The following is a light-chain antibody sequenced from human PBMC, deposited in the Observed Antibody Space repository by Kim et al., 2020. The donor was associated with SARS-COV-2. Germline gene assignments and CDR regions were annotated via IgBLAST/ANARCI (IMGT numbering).Light chain of an antibody. CDR2: GAS. V-gene: IGKV1D-16*01. CDR3: QQYSTYPRT. CDR1: QGISTS. J-gene: IGKJ1*01. Sequence: DIQMTQSPSSLSASVGDTFTITFRASQGISTSLAWYQQKPEKAPKSLLYGASSLQSGVPSRFSGSGSGTDFTLTISSLQPEDFATYYCQQYSTYPRTFGQGTKVDIK.